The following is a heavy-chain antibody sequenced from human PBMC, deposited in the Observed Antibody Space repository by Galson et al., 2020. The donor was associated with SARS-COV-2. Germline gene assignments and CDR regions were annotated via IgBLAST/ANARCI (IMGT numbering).Heavy chain of an antibody. J-gene: IGHJ4*02. D-gene: IGHD3-16*02. CDR2: TYFRSQWYH. CDR1: GDSVSGNSVA. CDR3: ARGTEGRGVIDYFDY. V-gene: IGHV6-1*01. Sequence: SQTLSLTCAISGDSVSGNSVAWNWIRRSPSRGLAWLGRTYFRSQWYHEYAEGLKGRLIINPDTSKNQFSLHLSSVTSEDTAVYYCARGTEGRGVIDYFDYWGQGTLVTVSS.